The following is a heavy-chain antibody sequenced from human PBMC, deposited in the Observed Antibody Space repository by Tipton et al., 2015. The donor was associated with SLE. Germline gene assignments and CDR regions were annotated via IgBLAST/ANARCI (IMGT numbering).Heavy chain of an antibody. D-gene: IGHD3-22*01. CDR1: GFTFSSYA. CDR3: AKAGTPTSITMIVVVSLLSY. V-gene: IGHV3-23*01. CDR2: ISGSGGST. Sequence: SLRLSCAASGFTFSSYAMSWVRQAPGKGLEWVSAISGSGGSTYYADSVKGRFTISRDNSKNTLYLQMNSLRAEDTAVYYCAKAGTPTSITMIVVVSLLSYWGQGTLVTVSS. J-gene: IGHJ4*02.